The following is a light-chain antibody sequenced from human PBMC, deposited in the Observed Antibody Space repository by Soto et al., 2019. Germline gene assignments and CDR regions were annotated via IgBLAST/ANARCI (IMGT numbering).Light chain of an antibody. CDR1: QSISSR. J-gene: IGKJ4*01. CDR3: QQYDSYPLT. CDR2: KAS. Sequence: DIEMTQSPCTLSASVGDRATITCRASQSISSRLAWYHQKPGKAPKLLIYKASSLEIGVPSRFSGSGSGTEFTLTISSLQPDDVATYYCQQYDSYPLTFGEGNKVEIK. V-gene: IGKV1-5*03.